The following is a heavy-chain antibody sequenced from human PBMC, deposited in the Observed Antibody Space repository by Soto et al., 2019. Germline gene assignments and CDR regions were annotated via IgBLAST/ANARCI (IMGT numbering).Heavy chain of an antibody. CDR1: GFTFSSYA. D-gene: IGHD3-16*02. V-gene: IGHV3-30-3*01. Sequence: QVQLVESGGGVVQPGRSLRLSCAASGFTFSSYAMHWVRQAPGKGLEWVAVISYDGSNKYYADSVKGRFTISRDNSKNTLYLQMNSLRAEDTAVYYCARDCMITFGGVIVAPMSYGMDVWGQGTTVTVSS. CDR2: ISYDGSNK. CDR3: ARDCMITFGGVIVAPMSYGMDV. J-gene: IGHJ6*02.